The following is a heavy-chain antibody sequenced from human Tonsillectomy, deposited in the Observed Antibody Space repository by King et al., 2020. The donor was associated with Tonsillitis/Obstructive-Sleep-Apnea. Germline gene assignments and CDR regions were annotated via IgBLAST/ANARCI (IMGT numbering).Heavy chain of an antibody. J-gene: IGHJ6*02. CDR3: TKELTIFGDCYHYGMDV. V-gene: IGHV3-49*04. CDR1: GFTFGDYV. CDR2: IRSKAYGGAT. D-gene: IGHD3-3*01. Sequence: VQLVESGGGLVQPGRSLRLSCTASGFTFGDYVMSWVRQAPGKGLEWVGFIRSKAYGGATEYAASVKGRFTISRDDSKSIAYLQVNSLKAEEAAVYYCTKELTIFGDCYHYGMDVWGQGPTVTVSS.